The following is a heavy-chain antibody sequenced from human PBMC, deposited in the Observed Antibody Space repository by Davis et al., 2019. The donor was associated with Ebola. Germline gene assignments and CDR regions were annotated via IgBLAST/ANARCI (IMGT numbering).Heavy chain of an antibody. Sequence: ASVKVSCKASGYTFTNYYMHWVRQAPGQGLEWMGMINPNDGRTIYAQKFQGRVTVTRDTSTTTVYVDLSSLRSEDTAVYYCARGFYNWNFQDYFDYWGQGTLVTVSS. CDR2: INPNDGRT. V-gene: IGHV1-46*01. D-gene: IGHD1-7*01. CDR3: ARGFYNWNFQDYFDY. J-gene: IGHJ4*02. CDR1: GYTFTNYY.